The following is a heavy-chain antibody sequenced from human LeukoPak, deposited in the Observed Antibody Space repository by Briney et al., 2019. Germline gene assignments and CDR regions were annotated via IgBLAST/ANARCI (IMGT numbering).Heavy chain of an antibody. V-gene: IGHV3-30*18. J-gene: IGHJ4*02. D-gene: IGHD2-2*01. CDR1: GFTFSSYG. Sequence: GGSLRLSCAASGFTFSSYGMHWVRQAPGKGLEWVAVISYDGSNKYYADSVKGRFTISRDNSKNTLYLQMNSLRAEDTAVYYCAKDPEDTVVVPASKFDYWGQGTLVTVSS. CDR3: AKDPEDTVVVPASKFDY. CDR2: ISYDGSNK.